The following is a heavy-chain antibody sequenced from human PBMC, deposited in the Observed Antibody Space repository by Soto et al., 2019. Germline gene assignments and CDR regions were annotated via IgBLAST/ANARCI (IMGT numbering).Heavy chain of an antibody. D-gene: IGHD5-12*01. V-gene: IGHV3-30*18. CDR2: MSYDGSNK. Sequence: GGSLRLSCAASGFTFSSYGMHWVRQAPGKGLEWVAVMSYDGSNKYYTDSVKGRFTISRDNSQNTLFLQMNSLRAEDTAVYYCAKDSSLGYSGYDWSFDYWGQGTLVTVSS. CDR3: AKDSSLGYSGYDWSFDY. CDR1: GFTFSSYG. J-gene: IGHJ4*02.